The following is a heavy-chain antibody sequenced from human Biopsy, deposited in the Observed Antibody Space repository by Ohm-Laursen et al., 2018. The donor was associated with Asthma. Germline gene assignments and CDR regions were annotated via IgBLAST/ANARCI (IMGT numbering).Heavy chain of an antibody. V-gene: IGHV3-30*03. Sequence: SLRLSCSASGFSFSDYYMTWMRQAPGKGLEWVAVISYDGGNKFYGDSVKGRFTLSRDNSRNTLYLQMNSLRVEDTAIYYCARTHERWTSIQDDALDIWGQGTMVIVSS. D-gene: IGHD4-23*01. J-gene: IGHJ3*02. CDR2: ISYDGGNK. CDR1: GFSFSDYY. CDR3: ARTHERWTSIQDDALDI.